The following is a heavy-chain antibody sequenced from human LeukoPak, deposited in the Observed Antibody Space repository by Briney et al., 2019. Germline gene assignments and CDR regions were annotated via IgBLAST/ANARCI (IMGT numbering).Heavy chain of an antibody. J-gene: IGHJ4*02. D-gene: IGHD3-16*01. Sequence: GASVKVSCKASGGTFSSYAISWVRQAPGQGLEWMGGIIPIFGTANYAQKFQGRVTITTDESTSTAYMELSSLRSEDTAVYYCASGGGDDWTPHSFDYWGQGTLVTVSS. CDR1: GGTFSSYA. CDR3: ASGGGDDWTPHSFDY. V-gene: IGHV1-69*05. CDR2: IIPIFGTA.